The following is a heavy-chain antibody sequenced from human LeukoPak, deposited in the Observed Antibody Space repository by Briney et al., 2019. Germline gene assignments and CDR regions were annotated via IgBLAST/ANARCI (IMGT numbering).Heavy chain of an antibody. D-gene: IGHD3-9*01. CDR1: GFTFSNYW. J-gene: IGHJ5*01. CDR2: IKGDGSHT. Sequence: GGSLRISCAASGFTFSNYWKHWVRQAPGKGLVWVSRIKGDGSHTIYADSVKGRFTISRDNAKNTLYLQMKSLRAEDTAVYYCVRDWDHFDFDSWGLGTLVTVSS. V-gene: IGHV3-74*01. CDR3: VRDWDHFDFDS.